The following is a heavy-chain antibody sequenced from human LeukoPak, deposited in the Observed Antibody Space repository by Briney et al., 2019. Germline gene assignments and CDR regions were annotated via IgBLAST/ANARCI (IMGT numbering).Heavy chain of an antibody. V-gene: IGHV3-48*01. CDR1: GFTFSSYS. J-gene: IGHJ4*02. D-gene: IGHD3-10*01. CDR3: ARVEAVYYYGSASPYSPY. CDR2: ISSSSSTI. Sequence: PGGSLRLSCAASGFTFSSYSMNWVRQAPGKGLEWVSYISSSSSTIYYADSVKGRFSISRDNAKNSLFLQMNSLRAEDTAVYYCARVEAVYYYGSASPYSPYWGQGTLVTVSS.